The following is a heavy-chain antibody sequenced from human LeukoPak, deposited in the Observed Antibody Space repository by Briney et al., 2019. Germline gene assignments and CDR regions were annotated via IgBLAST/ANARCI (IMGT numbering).Heavy chain of an antibody. V-gene: IGHV4-59*02. CDR2: LSYTGKT. D-gene: IGHD2/OR15-2a*01. J-gene: IGHJ4*02. CDR3: SEGYFEPFDH. CDR1: GASVSSSH. Sequence: SETVSLTCVVSGASVSSSHWNWIRQLPGKGLEWIGCLSYTGKTDYNRSLTSRVTMSLDSSKNQVSLKLRSVTAADTAVYYCSEGYFEPFDHWGQGTLVTVSS.